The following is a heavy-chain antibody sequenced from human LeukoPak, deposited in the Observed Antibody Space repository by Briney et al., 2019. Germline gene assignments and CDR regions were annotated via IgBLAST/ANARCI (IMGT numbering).Heavy chain of an antibody. CDR1: GFTFSSYA. CDR2: ISGSGGST. V-gene: IGHV3-23*01. CDR3: AKVVPYYDFWSGYPFDY. Sequence: GGSLRLSCAASGFTFSSYAMSWVRQAPGEGLEWVSAISGSGGSTYYADSVKVRFTISRDNSKNTLYLQMNSLRAEDTAVDYCAKVVPYYDFWSGYPFDYWGQGTLVTVSS. J-gene: IGHJ4*02. D-gene: IGHD3-3*01.